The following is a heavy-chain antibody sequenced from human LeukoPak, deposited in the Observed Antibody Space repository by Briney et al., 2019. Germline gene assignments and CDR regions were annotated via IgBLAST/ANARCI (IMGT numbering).Heavy chain of an antibody. D-gene: IGHD4-11*01. CDR1: GNSISSYY. J-gene: IGHJ4*02. Sequence: SETPSLTCTVSGNSISSYYWSWIRQPAGKGLEWIGRIYTSGSTNYNPSLKSRVTMSVDTSKNRFSLNLSSVTAADTAFYYCARETTGLARYFDYWGQGTLVTVSS. CDR3: ARETTGLARYFDY. CDR2: IYTSGST. V-gene: IGHV4-4*07.